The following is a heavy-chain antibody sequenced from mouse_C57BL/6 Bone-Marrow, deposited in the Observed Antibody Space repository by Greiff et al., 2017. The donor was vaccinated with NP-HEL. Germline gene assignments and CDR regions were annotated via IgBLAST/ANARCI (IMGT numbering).Heavy chain of an antibody. CDR2: ISNGGGST. Sequence: DVQLVESGGGLVQPGGSLKLSCAASGFTFSDYYMYWVRQTPEKRLEWVAYISNGGGSTYYPDTVKGRFTISRDNAKNTLYLQMSRLKSEDTAMYYCARRSDGYSFAYWGQGTLGTVSA. CDR3: ARRSDGYSFAY. V-gene: IGHV5-12*01. CDR1: GFTFSDYY. D-gene: IGHD2-3*01. J-gene: IGHJ3*01.